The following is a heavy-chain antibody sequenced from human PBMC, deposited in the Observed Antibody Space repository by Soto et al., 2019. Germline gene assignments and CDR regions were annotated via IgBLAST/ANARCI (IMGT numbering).Heavy chain of an antibody. CDR2: INPNIFGT. CDR3: ARELAAAGTTYDY. Sequence: ASVKVSCKASGYTFAGYYMHLVRQAPVQVLELIVWINPNIFGTNYSQKFQGWFTITMYTSIITSYIELIMLISDYTSVYYCARELAAAGTTYDYWGQGTMVTVSS. V-gene: IGHV1-2*04. J-gene: IGHJ4*02. D-gene: IGHD6-13*01. CDR1: GYTFAGYY.